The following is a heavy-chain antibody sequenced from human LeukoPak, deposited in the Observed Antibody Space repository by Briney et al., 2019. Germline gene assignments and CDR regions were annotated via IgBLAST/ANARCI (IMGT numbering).Heavy chain of an antibody. CDR2: ISYDGSNK. V-gene: IGHV3-30*18. CDR1: GFNFNNFG. CDR3: AKDRKNAVLLWFGEYDY. D-gene: IGHD3-10*01. Sequence: GSLRLFWGASGFNFNNFGLHLVRPASGKGLGGVAVISYDGSNKYYADSVKGRFTISRDNSKNTLYLQMNSLRAEDTAVYYCAKDRKNAVLLWFGEYDYWGQGTLVTVSS. J-gene: IGHJ4*02.